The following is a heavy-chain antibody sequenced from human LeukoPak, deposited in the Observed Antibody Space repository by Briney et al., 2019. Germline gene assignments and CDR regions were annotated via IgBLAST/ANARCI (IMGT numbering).Heavy chain of an antibody. D-gene: IGHD3-10*01. CDR3: ATLNPVITMVRGVMSVGWFDP. V-gene: IGHV4-34*01. CDR1: GGSFSGYY. Sequence: SETLSLTCAVYGGSFSGYYWSWIRQPPGKGLEWIGEINHSGSTNYNPSLKSRVTILVDTSKNQFSLKLSSVTAADTAVYYCATLNPVITMVRGVMSVGWFDPWGQGTLVTVSS. J-gene: IGHJ5*02. CDR2: INHSGST.